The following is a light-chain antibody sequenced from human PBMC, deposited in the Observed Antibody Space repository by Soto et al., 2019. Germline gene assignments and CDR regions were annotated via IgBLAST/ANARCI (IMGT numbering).Light chain of an antibody. CDR1: QSVSSY. CDR3: QQRSGT. J-gene: IGKJ1*01. CDR2: DAS. V-gene: IGKV3-11*01. Sequence: EIVLTQSPATLSLSPGERATLSCRASQSVSSYLAWYQQKPGQGPRLLIYDASNRATGIPARFSGSGSGTDFTPTISSLEPEDVSVYYCQQRSGTFGQGTKVEIK.